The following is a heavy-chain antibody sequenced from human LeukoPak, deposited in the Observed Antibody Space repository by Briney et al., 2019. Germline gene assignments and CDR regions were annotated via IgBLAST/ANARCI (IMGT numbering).Heavy chain of an antibody. CDR3: ARGSIAARSCIDY. D-gene: IGHD6-6*01. J-gene: IGHJ4*02. CDR1: GYTFTGYH. CDR2: INPNSGDT. Sequence: ASVKLSCKASGYTFTGYHMHWVRQAPGQGLEWMGRINPNSGDTNYAQEFLGRVTMTRDTSISTAYMELSRLRSDDTAVYYCARGSIAARSCIDYWGRGTLVTVSS. V-gene: IGHV1-2*06.